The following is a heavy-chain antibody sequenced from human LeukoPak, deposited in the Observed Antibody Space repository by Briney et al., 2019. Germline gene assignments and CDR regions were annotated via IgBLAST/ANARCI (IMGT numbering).Heavy chain of an antibody. CDR3: AKVETSGGANRYALDY. CDR1: GFAFSSYA. D-gene: IGHD2-8*02. Sequence: GGSLRLSCAASGFAFSSYAMTWVRQSPGKGLEWVSSFSGSATTHHADSVQGRFTISRDNSKNTVFLQMNSLRAEDTAVYYCAKVETSGGANRYALDYWGQGTLVTVSS. J-gene: IGHJ4*02. CDR2: FSGSATT. V-gene: IGHV3-23*01.